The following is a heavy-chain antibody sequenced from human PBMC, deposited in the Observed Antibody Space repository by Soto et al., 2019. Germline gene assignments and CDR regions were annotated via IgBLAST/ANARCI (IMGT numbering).Heavy chain of an antibody. CDR3: ARDGAAVVRYPYYYYGMDG. CDR2: ISSSSSYI. J-gene: IGHJ6*02. CDR1: GFTFSSYS. Sequence: PGGSLRLSCAASGFTFSSYSMNWVRQAPGKGLEWVSSISSSSSYIYYADSVKGRFTISRDNAKNSLYLQMKSLRAEDTAVYYCARDGAAVVRYPYYYYGMDGWGQGTTVTVSS. D-gene: IGHD6-13*01. V-gene: IGHV3-21*01.